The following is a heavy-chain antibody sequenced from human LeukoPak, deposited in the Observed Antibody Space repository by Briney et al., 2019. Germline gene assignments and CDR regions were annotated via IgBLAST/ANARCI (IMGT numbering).Heavy chain of an antibody. CDR1: GYTFTSYY. Sequence: GASVKVSCKASGYTFTSYYMHWVRQAPGQGLEWMGIINPSGGSTSYAQKFQGRVTMTRDTSTSTVYMELSSLRSEDTAVYYCASTYYDILTGRPDAFDIWGQGTMVTVSS. J-gene: IGHJ3*02. D-gene: IGHD3-9*01. V-gene: IGHV1-46*03. CDR2: INPSGGST. CDR3: ASTYYDILTGRPDAFDI.